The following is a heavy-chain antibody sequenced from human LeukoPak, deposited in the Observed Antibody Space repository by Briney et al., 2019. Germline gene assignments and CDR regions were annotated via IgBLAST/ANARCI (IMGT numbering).Heavy chain of an antibody. CDR2: IKPDGSEK. Sequence: GGAQRPSCAASGITFSYYLMNLGRQAPGEGVGRVANIKPDGSEKSYLDSVKGRFTISRDNAKNSLYLQMNSLRAEDTAVYYCARESSVDGWPFDYWGQGTLVTVSS. D-gene: IGHD5-24*01. CDR3: ARESSVDGWPFDY. V-gene: IGHV3-7*03. J-gene: IGHJ4*02. CDR1: GITFSYYL.